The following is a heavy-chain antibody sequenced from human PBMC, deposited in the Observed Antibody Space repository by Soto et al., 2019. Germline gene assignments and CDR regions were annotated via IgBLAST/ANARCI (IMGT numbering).Heavy chain of an antibody. CDR3: AREEYNDSSD. CDR2: IFHDGST. V-gene: IGHV4-4*02. D-gene: IGHD1-1*01. CDR1: GASISSGSW. Sequence: QVHLQESGPGLVKPSGTLSLTCAVSGASISSGSWWSWVRQPPGKGLEWTGEIFHDGSTNYNPSLKSRVTMSVDKSKNYCSLELTSVTAADTALYYCAREEYNDSSDWGKGTLVTVSS. J-gene: IGHJ4*02.